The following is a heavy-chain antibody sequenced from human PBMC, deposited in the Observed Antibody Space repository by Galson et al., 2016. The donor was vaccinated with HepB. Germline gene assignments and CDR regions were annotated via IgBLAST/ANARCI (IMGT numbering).Heavy chain of an antibody. V-gene: IGHV1-46*04. J-gene: IGHJ3*02. CDR2: INPTGGST. D-gene: IGHD3-22*01. Sequence: SVKVSCKASGYTLTNYYMHWVRQAPGQGLEWLGVINPTGGSTTYAQKLQGRVSMTRDTSTSTLYMDLSSLRSEDTAIYYCARERSGYCRRDAFDIWGQGTLVTVSS. CDR3: ARERSGYCRRDAFDI. CDR1: GYTLTNYY.